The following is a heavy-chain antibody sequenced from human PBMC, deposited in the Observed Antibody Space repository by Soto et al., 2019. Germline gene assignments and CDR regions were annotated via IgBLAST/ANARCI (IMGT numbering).Heavy chain of an antibody. CDR1: GFTFSTYA. D-gene: IGHD3-22*01. V-gene: IGHV3-23*01. CDR3: VKDQGNTMKGDHRGFDH. Sequence: PAGSLRLSCAASGFTFSTYAMNWVRQAPGRGLEWLSLISGSGTGTYYADSVKGRFTLSRENSKNALYLQMKSLRAEDTAVYYCVKDQGNTMKGDHRGFDHWGQGTLVTVSS. CDR2: ISGSGTGT. J-gene: IGHJ4*02.